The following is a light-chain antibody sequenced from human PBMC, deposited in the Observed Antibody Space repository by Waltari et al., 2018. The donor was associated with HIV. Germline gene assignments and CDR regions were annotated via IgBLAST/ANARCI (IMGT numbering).Light chain of an antibody. CDR3: AAWDDSLSGVV. CDR2: RNY. V-gene: IGLV1-47*01. J-gene: IGLJ3*02. Sequence: QSVLTQPPSASGTPGQRVTISCSGSSSNIGINYIYWDQHLPGTAPNPLIFRNYRRPSGVPDLFSGSKSGTSASLAISGLRSEDEADYYCAAWDDSLSGVVFGEGTKLTVL. CDR1: SSNIGINY.